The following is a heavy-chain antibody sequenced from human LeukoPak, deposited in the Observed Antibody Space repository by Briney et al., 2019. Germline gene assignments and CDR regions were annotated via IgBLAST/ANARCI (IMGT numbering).Heavy chain of an antibody. J-gene: IGHJ4*02. CDR3: ARGLNDYGGNPGDY. D-gene: IGHD4-23*01. V-gene: IGHV4-34*01. CDR1: GGSFSGYY. CDR2: INHSGST. Sequence: SDTLSLTCAVYGGSFSGYYWSWIRQPPGQGLEWIGEINHSGSTNYNPSLKSRVTISVDTSKNHFSLKLSSVTAADTAVYYCARGLNDYGGNPGDYWGQGTLVTVSS.